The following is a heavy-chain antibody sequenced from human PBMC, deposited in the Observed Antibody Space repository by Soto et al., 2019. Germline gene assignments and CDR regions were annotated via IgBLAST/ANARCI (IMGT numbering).Heavy chain of an antibody. J-gene: IGHJ6*02. Sequence: ASVKVSCKASGYTFTGYYMHWVRQAPGQGLEWMGWINPNSGGTNYAQKFQGWVTMTRDTSISTAYMELSRLRSDDTAVYYCARTRYCSSTSCPRGLYYYYGMDVWGQGTTVTVSS. CDR3: ARTRYCSSTSCPRGLYYYYGMDV. D-gene: IGHD2-2*01. CDR2: INPNSGGT. CDR1: GYTFTGYY. V-gene: IGHV1-2*04.